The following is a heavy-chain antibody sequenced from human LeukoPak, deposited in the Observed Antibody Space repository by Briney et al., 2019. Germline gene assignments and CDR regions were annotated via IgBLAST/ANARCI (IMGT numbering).Heavy chain of an antibody. CDR1: GVTFSSYA. CDR2: IIPIFGTA. J-gene: IGHJ6*03. D-gene: IGHD3-9*01. V-gene: IGHV1-69*05. CDR3: ARDASRFDWLPEHYMDV. Sequence: SVKVSCKASGVTFSSYAISWVRQAPGQGLEWMGGIIPIFGTANYAQKFQGRVTITTDESTSTAYMELSSLRSEDTAVYYCARDASRFDWLPEHYMDVWGKGTTVTVSS.